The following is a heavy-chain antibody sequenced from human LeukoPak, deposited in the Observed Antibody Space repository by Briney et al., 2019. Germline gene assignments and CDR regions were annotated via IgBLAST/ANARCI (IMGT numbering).Heavy chain of an antibody. D-gene: IGHD3-3*01. CDR1: GFTFSSYA. V-gene: IGHV3-23*01. Sequence: GGSLRLSCAASGFTFSSYAMSWVRQAPGKGLEWVSAISGSGGSTYYADSVKGRFTISRDNSKNTLYLQMNSLRAEDTAAYYCARTIYYYYYMDVWGKGTTVTVSS. CDR2: ISGSGGST. J-gene: IGHJ6*03. CDR3: ARTIYYYYYMDV.